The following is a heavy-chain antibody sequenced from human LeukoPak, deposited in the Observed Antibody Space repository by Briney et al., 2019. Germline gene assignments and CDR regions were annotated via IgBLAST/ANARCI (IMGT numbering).Heavy chain of an antibody. CDR3: AKAGPDGIVVGVYFDY. CDR1: GFTFSSYW. Sequence: GGSLRLSCAASGFTFSSYWMSWVRQAPGKGLEWVANIKQDGSEKYYVDSVKGRFTISRDNAKNSLYLQMNSLRAEDTAVYYCAKAGPDGIVVGVYFDYWGQGSLVTVSS. V-gene: IGHV3-7*03. CDR2: IKQDGSEK. J-gene: IGHJ4*02. D-gene: IGHD6-19*01.